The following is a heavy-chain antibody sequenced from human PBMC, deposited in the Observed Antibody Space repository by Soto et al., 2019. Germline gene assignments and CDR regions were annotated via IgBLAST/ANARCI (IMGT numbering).Heavy chain of an antibody. CDR1: GFTFSSYA. CDR3: ANNLGGWGYGDPSYYFDY. D-gene: IGHD4-17*01. Sequence: EVQLLESGGGLVQPGGSLRLSCAASGFTFSSYAMSCVRQAPGKGLEWVSAISGSGGSTYYADSVKGRFTISRDNSKNTLYLQMNSLRAEDTAVYYSANNLGGWGYGDPSYYFDYWRQGTLVTVSS. CDR2: ISGSGGST. J-gene: IGHJ4*02. V-gene: IGHV3-23*01.